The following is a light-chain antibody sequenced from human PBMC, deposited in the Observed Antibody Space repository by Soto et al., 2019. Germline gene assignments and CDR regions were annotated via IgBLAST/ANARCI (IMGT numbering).Light chain of an antibody. V-gene: IGKV3-20*01. CDR1: QRVSSSY. CDR2: GAS. CDR3: QQYGSSRET. Sequence: EIVLTQSPGTLSLSPGESATLSCRASQRVSSSYLAWYQQKPGQAPRLLIYGASSRATGIPARFSGSGSGTAFTLTISRLEPEDFAVYYCQQYGSSRETFGQGTKVAIK. J-gene: IGKJ1*01.